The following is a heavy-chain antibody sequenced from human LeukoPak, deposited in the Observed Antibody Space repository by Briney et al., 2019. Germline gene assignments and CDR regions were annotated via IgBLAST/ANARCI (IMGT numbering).Heavy chain of an antibody. CDR2: INNSGTRT. V-gene: IGHV3-23*05. CDR3: ARGGNLFDY. J-gene: IGHJ4*02. D-gene: IGHD4-23*01. Sequence: GGTLRLSCAASGITIRNYGMTWVRQAPGRGLQWVSSINNSGTRTFYEDSVRGRFTISRDNAKNSLYLQMNSLRAEDTAVYYCARGGNLFDYWGQGTLVTVSS. CDR1: GITIRNYG.